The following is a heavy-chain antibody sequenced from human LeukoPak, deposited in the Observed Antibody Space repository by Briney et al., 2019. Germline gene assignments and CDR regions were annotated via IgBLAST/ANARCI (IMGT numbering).Heavy chain of an antibody. J-gene: IGHJ5*02. CDR1: GGSISSSSYS. Sequence: SETLSLTCTVSGGSISSSSYSWGWIRQPPGKGLEWIGSIYYSGSTYYNPSLKSRVTMSVDTSKNQFSLKLSSVTAADTAVYYCARHILSAAGTSWFDPWGQGTLVTVSS. CDR3: ARHILSAAGTSWFDP. V-gene: IGHV4-39*01. D-gene: IGHD6-13*01. CDR2: IYYSGST.